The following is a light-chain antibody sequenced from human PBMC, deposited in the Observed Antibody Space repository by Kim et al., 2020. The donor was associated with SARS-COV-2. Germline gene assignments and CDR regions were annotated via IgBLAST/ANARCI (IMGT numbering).Light chain of an antibody. V-gene: IGKV3-15*01. CDR3: QQYNNWPPFT. CDR1: QSVRNN. Sequence: VSPGERATLSCRASQSVRNNLAWYQQTPGQAHRLLIYGASTRATGIPARFSGSGSGTEFTLVISSLQSEDFAVYYCQQYNNWPPFTFCQGTKLEI. CDR2: GAS. J-gene: IGKJ2*01.